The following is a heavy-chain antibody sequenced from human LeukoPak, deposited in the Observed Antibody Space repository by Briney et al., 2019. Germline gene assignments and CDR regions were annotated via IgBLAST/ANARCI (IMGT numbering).Heavy chain of an antibody. CDR3: ARPRYGSGSLDS. J-gene: IGHJ4*02. CDR2: INHSGST. D-gene: IGHD3-10*01. V-gene: IGHV4-34*01. CDR1: GESFSGHY. Sequence: PSETLSLTCAVYGESFSGHYWTWIRQPPGRGLEWIGEINHSGSTTSNPSLNNRVTISVDTSTNQFSLKLTSVTAADTAVYYCARPRYGSGSLDSWGQGTLVTVSS.